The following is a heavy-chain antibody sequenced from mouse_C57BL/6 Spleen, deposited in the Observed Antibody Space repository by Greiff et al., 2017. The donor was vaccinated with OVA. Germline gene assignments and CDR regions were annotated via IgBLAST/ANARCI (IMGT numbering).Heavy chain of an antibody. CDR3: ARESNSFAY. Sequence: ESGPGLVKPSQSLSLTCSVTGYSITSGYYWNWIRQFPGNKLEWMGYISYDGSNNYNPSLKNRISITRDTSKNQFFLKLNSVTTEDTATYDCARESNSFAYWGQGTLVTVSA. V-gene: IGHV3-6*01. J-gene: IGHJ3*01. D-gene: IGHD2-5*01. CDR1: GYSITSGYY. CDR2: ISYDGSN.